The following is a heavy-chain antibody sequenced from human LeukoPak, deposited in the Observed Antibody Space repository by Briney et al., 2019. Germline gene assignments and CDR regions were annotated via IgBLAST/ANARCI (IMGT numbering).Heavy chain of an antibody. J-gene: IGHJ5*02. V-gene: IGHV4-59*01. CDR1: GGSISSYY. D-gene: IGHD3-10*01. CDR2: IYYSGST. Sequence: PSETLSPTCTVSGGSISSYYWSWIRQPPGKGLEWIGYIYYSGSTNYNPSLKSRVTISVDTSKNQFSLKLSSVTAADTAVYYCARERGQITMVRGVMGNWFDPWGQGTLVTVSS. CDR3: ARERGQITMVRGVMGNWFDP.